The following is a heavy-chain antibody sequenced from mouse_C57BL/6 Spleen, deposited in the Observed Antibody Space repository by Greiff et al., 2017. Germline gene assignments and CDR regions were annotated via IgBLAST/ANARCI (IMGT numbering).Heavy chain of an antibody. CDR2: IWSGGST. V-gene: IGHV2-2*01. J-gene: IGHJ2*01. CDR1: GFSLTGYG. D-gene: IGHD4-1*01. CDR3: ARNSWEYFDY. Sequence: VQVVESGPGLVQPSQSLSIPCTVSGFSLTGYGVHWVRQSPGKGLEWLGVIWSGGSTDYNAAFISSLSISKDNSKSQVFFKISSLQADDTAVYYCARNSWEYFDYWGQGTTLTVSS.